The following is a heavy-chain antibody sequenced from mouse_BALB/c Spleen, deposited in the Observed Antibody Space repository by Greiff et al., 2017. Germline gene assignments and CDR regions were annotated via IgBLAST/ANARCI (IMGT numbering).Heavy chain of an antibody. V-gene: IGHV14-4*02. Sequence: VQLQQSGAELVRSGASVKLSCTASGFNIKDYYMHWVKQRPEQGLEWIGWIDPENGDTEYAPKFQGKATMTADTSSNTAYLQLSSLTSEDTAVYYCTRLGYGGAMDYWGQGTSVTVSS. J-gene: IGHJ4*01. CDR3: TRLGYGGAMDY. CDR1: GFNIKDYY. D-gene: IGHD2-14*01. CDR2: IDPENGDT.